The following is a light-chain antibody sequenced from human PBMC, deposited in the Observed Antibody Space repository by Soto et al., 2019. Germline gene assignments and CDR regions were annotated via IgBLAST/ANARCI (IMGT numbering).Light chain of an antibody. CDR3: CSYAGDFYV. J-gene: IGLJ1*01. V-gene: IGLV2-11*01. CDR1: TNDVGGYDY. CDR2: VVT. Sequence: SVPTQPRSVSRTPRQSVALPRPGNTNDVGGYDYVFWYQQHPGKAPELIIFVVTKRPSGVPDRFSGSKSGNTASLTIFGLQAEDEADYFCCSYAGDFYVFGSGTKVTVL.